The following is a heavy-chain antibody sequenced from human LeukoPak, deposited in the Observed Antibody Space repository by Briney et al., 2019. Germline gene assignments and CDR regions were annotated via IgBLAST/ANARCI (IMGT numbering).Heavy chain of an antibody. Sequence: PGGSLRLSCATSGFTFSTYAMSWVRQAPGKGLEWVSVFSGSGPNTYYADSVKGRFTIYRDNSKNTLSLQMNSLRAEDTAVYYCATGYSSSWYYFEYWGQGILVTISS. CDR1: GFTFSTYA. V-gene: IGHV3-23*01. CDR3: ATGYSSSWYYFEY. D-gene: IGHD6-13*01. CDR2: FSGSGPNT. J-gene: IGHJ4*02.